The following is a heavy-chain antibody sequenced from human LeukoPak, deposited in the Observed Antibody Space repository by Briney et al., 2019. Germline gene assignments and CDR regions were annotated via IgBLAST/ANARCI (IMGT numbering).Heavy chain of an antibody. CDR2: INPSGGST. CDR3: ARWGDIVVVHAATAISHYFDY. D-gene: IGHD2-2*01. V-gene: IGHV1-46*01. Sequence: ASVKVSCKASGYTFTSYYMHWVRHAPGQGLEWMGIINPSGGSTSYAQKFQGRVTMTRDMSTSTVYMELSSLRSEDTAVYYCARWGDIVVVHAATAISHYFDYWGQGTLVTVSS. J-gene: IGHJ4*02. CDR1: GYTFTSYY.